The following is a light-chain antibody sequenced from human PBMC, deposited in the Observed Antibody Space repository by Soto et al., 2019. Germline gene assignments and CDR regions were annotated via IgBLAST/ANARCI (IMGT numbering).Light chain of an antibody. CDR3: QQRINWPWT. CDR2: DAS. V-gene: IGKV3-11*01. CDR1: QSVSGY. J-gene: IGKJ1*01. Sequence: EIVLTQSPATLSLSPGERATLSCRASQSVSGYLAWYQQKPGQAPRLLIYDASNRATGIPARFSGRGSGTDFTPTISSREPEDFVVYYCQQRINWPWTFGQGTKVKIK.